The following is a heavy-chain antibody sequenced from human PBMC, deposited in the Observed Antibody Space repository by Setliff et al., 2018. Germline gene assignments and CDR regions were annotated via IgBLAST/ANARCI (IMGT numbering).Heavy chain of an antibody. CDR2: ISRRSGSDI. D-gene: IGHD2-21*02. CDR1: GFIFSDYY. J-gene: IGHJ6*02. V-gene: IGHV3-11*04. Sequence: GGSLRLSCAASGFIFSDYYMSWIRQAPGKGLEWVSYISRRSGSDIYYADSVKGRFTISRDNAKKSLYLQMNSLRAEDTAVYYCARGNAMVVTSHSYGMDVWGQGTSVTVSS. CDR3: ARGNAMVVTSHSYGMDV.